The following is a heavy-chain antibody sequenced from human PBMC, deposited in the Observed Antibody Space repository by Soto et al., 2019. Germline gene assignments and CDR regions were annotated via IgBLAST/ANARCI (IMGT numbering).Heavy chain of an antibody. V-gene: IGHV4-61*01. CDR3: ARSGAGSGWL. CDR2: FHNTGST. CDR1: GASVSSGRCY. J-gene: IGHJ4*02. Sequence: SETLSLTCTVSGASVSSGRCYWSWIRQPPGKGLEFIAYFHNTGSTKYNPSLQSRVTITLDTSRNLVTLRLTSVTAADTAVYYCARSGAGSGWLGGQGTLVTVSS. D-gene: IGHD6-19*01.